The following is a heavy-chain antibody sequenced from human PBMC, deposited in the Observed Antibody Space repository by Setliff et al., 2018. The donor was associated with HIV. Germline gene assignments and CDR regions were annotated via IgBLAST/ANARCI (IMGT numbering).Heavy chain of an antibody. V-gene: IGHV1-18*01. CDR2: SSPNGNT. D-gene: IGHD5-18*01. CDR1: GYTFVKFG. CDR3: ARGGVRGYSYGEAFDI. Sequence: ASVKVSCKTSGYTFVKFGISWVRQAPGQGLEWLGWSSPNGNTKNHHKFEGRITMTTDTPPTTAFMELRSLTSGYTAVYFCARGGVRGYSYGEAFDIWGQGTLVTVSS. J-gene: IGHJ3*02.